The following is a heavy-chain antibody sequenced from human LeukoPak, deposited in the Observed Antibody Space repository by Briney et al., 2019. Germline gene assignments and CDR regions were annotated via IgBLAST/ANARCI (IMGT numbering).Heavy chain of an antibody. Sequence: GGSPRLSCAASGFTFSSYSMNWVRQAPGKGLEWVSAISGSGGSPYYADSVKGRFTISRDNSKKTLFLQMNSLRAEDTAVYYCAKARGSSWRQGDYWGQGTLVTVSS. D-gene: IGHD6-13*01. J-gene: IGHJ4*02. CDR2: ISGSGGSP. V-gene: IGHV3-23*01. CDR3: AKARGSSWRQGDY. CDR1: GFTFSSYS.